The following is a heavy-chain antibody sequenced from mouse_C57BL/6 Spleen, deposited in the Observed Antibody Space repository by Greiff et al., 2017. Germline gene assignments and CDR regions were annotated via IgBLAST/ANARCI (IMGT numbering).Heavy chain of an antibody. V-gene: IGHV1-15*01. D-gene: IGHD2-13*01. CDR3: KRPRSDYKYFDV. J-gene: IGHJ1*03. CDR1: GYTFTDYE. Sequence: VQLQQPGAELVRPGASVTLSCKASGYTFTDYEMHWVKQTPVHGLEWIGAIDPETGGTAYNQKFKGKDILTADKSSSTAYMELRSLTSEDSAVYYCKRPRSDYKYFDVWGTGTTVTVSS. CDR2: IDPETGGT.